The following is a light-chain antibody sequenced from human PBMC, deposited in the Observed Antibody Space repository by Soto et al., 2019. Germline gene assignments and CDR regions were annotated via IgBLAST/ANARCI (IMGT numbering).Light chain of an antibody. V-gene: IGLV1-40*01. CDR3: QSYDSSLV. Sequence: QSVLTQPPSVSGAPGQRVTISCTGSSSNIGAGYDVHWYQQLPGTAPKLLIYGNINRPSGVPDRFSGSKSGTSASLAITGLQAEDEADYYCQSYDSSLVFGGGTRSPS. J-gene: IGLJ2*01. CDR2: GNI. CDR1: SSNIGAGYD.